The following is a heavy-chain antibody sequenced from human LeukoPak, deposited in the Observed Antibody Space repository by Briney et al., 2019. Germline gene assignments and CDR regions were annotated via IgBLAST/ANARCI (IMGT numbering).Heavy chain of an antibody. CDR1: GGSMSTYY. Sequence: SETLSLTCTVSGGSMSTYYWSRIRQPAGKGLEWTGRIFTSGITHYNPSLKSRVTMSIDTSKNQFSLRLSSVTAADTAVYYCARVFDKDVWGKGTTVTVSS. CDR3: ARVFDKDV. J-gene: IGHJ6*03. V-gene: IGHV4-4*07. CDR2: IFTSGIT. D-gene: IGHD2-21*01.